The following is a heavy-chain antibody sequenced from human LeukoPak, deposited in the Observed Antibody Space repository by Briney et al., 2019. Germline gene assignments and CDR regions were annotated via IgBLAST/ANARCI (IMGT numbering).Heavy chain of an antibody. Sequence: ASVKVSCKASGYTFTSYDINWVRQATGQGLEWTGWMNPNSGNTGYAQRFQGRVTMTRNTSISTAYMELSSLRSEDTAVYYCARALPLIDFYESSASISPRPAYDYWGQGTLVTVSS. CDR2: MNPNSGNT. D-gene: IGHD3-22*01. CDR1: GYTFTSYD. J-gene: IGHJ4*02. V-gene: IGHV1-8*01. CDR3: ARALPLIDFYESSASISPRPAYDY.